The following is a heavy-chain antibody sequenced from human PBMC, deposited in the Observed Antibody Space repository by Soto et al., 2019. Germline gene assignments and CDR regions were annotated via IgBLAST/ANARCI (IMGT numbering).Heavy chain of an antibody. CDR2: ISYDGSNK. CDR3: ARDGEMAPQGGDFDY. Sequence: GGSLRLSCAASGFTFSSYAMHWVRQAPGKGLEWVAVISYDGSNKYYADSVKGRFTISRDNSKNTLYLQMNSLRAEDTAVYYCARDGEMAPQGGDFDYWGQGTLVTVSS. J-gene: IGHJ4*02. D-gene: IGHD2-21*01. V-gene: IGHV3-30-3*01. CDR1: GFTFSSYA.